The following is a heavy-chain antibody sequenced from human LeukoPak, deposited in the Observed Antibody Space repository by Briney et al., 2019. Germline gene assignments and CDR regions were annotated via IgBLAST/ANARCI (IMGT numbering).Heavy chain of an antibody. V-gene: IGHV3-21*01. CDR3: AKVGYCSSTSCLGNWFDP. D-gene: IGHD2-2*01. J-gene: IGHJ5*02. CDR2: ISSSSSYI. Sequence: GGSLRLSCAASGFTFSSYSMNWVRQAPGKGLEWGSSISSSSSYIYYADSVKGRFTISRDNAKNSLYPQMNSLRAEDTAVYYCAKVGYCSSTSCLGNWFDPWGQGTLVTVSS. CDR1: GFTFSSYS.